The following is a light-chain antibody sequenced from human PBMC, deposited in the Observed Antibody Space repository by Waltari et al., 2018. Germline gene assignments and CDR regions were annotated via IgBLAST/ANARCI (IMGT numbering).Light chain of an antibody. J-gene: IGLJ2*01. V-gene: IGLV2-18*02. CDR3: ISYTSSSTLV. Sequence: QSALTQPPSVSGSPGQSVTISCTGTRSDVGGYNRVSWYQQPPGTAPKLIIYEVSDRPSRVPARFSGSKSDNTSSLTISVLQAEDESDYYCISYTSSSTLVFGGGTKLTVL. CDR2: EVS. CDR1: RSDVGGYNR.